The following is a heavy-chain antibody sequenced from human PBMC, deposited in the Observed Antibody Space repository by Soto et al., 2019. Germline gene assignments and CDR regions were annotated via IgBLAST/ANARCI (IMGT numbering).Heavy chain of an antibody. J-gene: IGHJ3*02. Sequence: PVKVSCKASGYTFTSYGISVVRHAPGQGLEWMGWISAYNGNTNYAQKLQGRVTMTTDTSTSTADMELRRLRSDDTAVYYCARGTSYYDSSCYYPPDAFAIPGRGTMV. D-gene: IGHD3-22*01. CDR2: ISAYNGNT. V-gene: IGHV1-18*04. CDR1: GYTFTSYG. CDR3: ARGTSYYDSSCYYPPDAFAI.